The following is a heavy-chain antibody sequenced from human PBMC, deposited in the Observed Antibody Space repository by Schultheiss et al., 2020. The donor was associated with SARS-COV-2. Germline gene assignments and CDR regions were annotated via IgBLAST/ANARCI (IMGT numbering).Heavy chain of an antibody. CDR1: GGSISSGGYY. D-gene: IGHD5-18*01. CDR2: IYYSGST. CDR3: ARLGYKKKFDP. V-gene: IGHV4-31*03. J-gene: IGHJ5*02. Sequence: SETLSLTCTVSGGSISSGGYYWSWIRQHPGKGLEWIGYIYYSGSTYYNPSLKSRVTISVDTSKNQFSLKLSSVTAADTAVYYCARLGYKKKFDPWGQGTLVTVSS.